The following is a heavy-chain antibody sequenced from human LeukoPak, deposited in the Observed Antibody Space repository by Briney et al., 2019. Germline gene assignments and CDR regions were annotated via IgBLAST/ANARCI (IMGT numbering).Heavy chain of an antibody. V-gene: IGHV3-7*01. D-gene: IGHD6-19*01. CDR3: ARDLAAVAAPFDY. J-gene: IGHJ4*02. CDR2: IDPHGSET. CDR1: GFSFSNYW. Sequence: GGSLRLSCAASGFSFSNYWMSWVRQAPGKGLEWVANIDPHGSETQYVGSVKGRFTTSRDNAKNSLYVQMNSLRAEDTAIYYCARDLAAVAAPFDYWGQGTLVTVSS.